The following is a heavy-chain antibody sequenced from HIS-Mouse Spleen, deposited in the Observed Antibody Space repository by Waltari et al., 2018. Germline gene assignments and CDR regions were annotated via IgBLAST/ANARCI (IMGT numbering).Heavy chain of an antibody. CDR3: ARDLGGGLWYFDL. D-gene: IGHD3-16*01. J-gene: IGHJ2*01. Sequence: EVQLVESGGGLVQPGGSLRRSCAASGFTFSSDGEGLVRQAPGKGRGWGANRKQDGSEKYYVDSVKGRFTISRDNAKNSLYLQMISLRAEDTAVYYCARDLGGGLWYFDLWGRGTLVTVSS. CDR1: GFTFSSDG. CDR2: RKQDGSEK. V-gene: IGHV3-7*01.